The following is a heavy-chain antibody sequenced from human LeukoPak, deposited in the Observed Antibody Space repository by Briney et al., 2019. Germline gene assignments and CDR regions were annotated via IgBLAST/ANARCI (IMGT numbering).Heavy chain of an antibody. CDR3: ARDLSDSSGYSQ. Sequence: SVKVSCKAFGGTFSSYAISWVRQAPGQGLEWMGGIIPIFGTANYAQKFQGRVTITADESTSTAYMELSSLRSEDTAVYYCARDLSDSSGYSQWGQGTLVTVSS. V-gene: IGHV1-69*13. CDR2: IIPIFGTA. J-gene: IGHJ4*02. CDR1: GGTFSSYA. D-gene: IGHD3-22*01.